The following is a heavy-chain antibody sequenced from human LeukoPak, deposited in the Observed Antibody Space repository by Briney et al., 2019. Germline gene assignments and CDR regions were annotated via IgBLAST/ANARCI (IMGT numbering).Heavy chain of an antibody. CDR3: AAVSGFNHY. Sequence: PSETLSLTCAVYGGSFSGYYWSWIRQPPGKGLEWIGEINHSGSTNYNPSLKSRVTISVDTSKNQFSLKLSSVTAADTAVYYCAAVSGFNHYWGQGTLVTVSS. V-gene: IGHV4-34*01. J-gene: IGHJ4*02. CDR2: INHSGST. CDR1: GGSFSGYY. D-gene: IGHD3-3*01.